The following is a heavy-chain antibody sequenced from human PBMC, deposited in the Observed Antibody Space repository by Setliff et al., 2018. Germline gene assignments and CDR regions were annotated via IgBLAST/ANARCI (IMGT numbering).Heavy chain of an antibody. CDR1: GGSISSYY. CDR2: IHYSGSP. D-gene: IGHD6-13*01. V-gene: IGHV4-59*01. CDR3: ARTMYNSSWYGAFDI. J-gene: IGHJ3*02. Sequence: PSETLSLTCTVSGGSISSYYWNWIRQPPGKGLEWIGYIHYSGSPNYHPSLKSRVSTSVGTSQNQISLKLSSVTAADTAVYYCARTMYNSSWYGAFDIWGQGTMVTVSS.